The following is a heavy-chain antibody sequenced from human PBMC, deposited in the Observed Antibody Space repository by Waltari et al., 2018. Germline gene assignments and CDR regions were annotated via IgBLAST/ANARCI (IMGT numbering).Heavy chain of an antibody. CDR3: ARGFSSWGTFEY. V-gene: IGHV3-30*04. CDR2: MSYDGSNK. Sequence: QVHLVESGGGVVQPGRSLRLSCAPSGFTLSDYGMHWVRQAPGKGLEWVAAMSYDGSNKHYVDSVKGRFTLSRDDSKNTLYLQMNSLTTEDTAVYYCARGFSSWGTFEYWGQGTLVTVSS. CDR1: GFTLSDYG. J-gene: IGHJ4*02. D-gene: IGHD6-13*01.